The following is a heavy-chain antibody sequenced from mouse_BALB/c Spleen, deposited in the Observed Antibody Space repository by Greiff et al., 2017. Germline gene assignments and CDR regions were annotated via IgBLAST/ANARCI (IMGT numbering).Heavy chain of an antibody. V-gene: IGHV1-7*01. CDR1: GYSFTSYW. CDR2: INPSTGYT. Sequence: VQLVESGAELAKPGASVKMSCTASGYSFTSYWMHWVKQRPGQGLEWIGYINPSTGYTEYNQKFKDKATLTADKSSSTVYMQLSSLTSEDSAVYYCAGSLLGSHLDYWGQGTTLTVSS. CDR3: AGSLLGSHLDY. J-gene: IGHJ2*01. D-gene: IGHD3-3*01.